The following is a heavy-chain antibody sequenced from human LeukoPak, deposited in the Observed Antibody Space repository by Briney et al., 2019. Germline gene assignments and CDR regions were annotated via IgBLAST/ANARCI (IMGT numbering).Heavy chain of an antibody. Sequence: SETLSLTCTVSGGSISSFYWSWIRQPPGKGLEWIGYIYYSGSTNYNPSLKSRVTISVDTSKNQFSLKLSSVTAADTAVYYCARDIVYYYGSGSYPSNWFDPWGQGTLVTVSS. D-gene: IGHD3-10*01. CDR3: ARDIVYYYGSGSYPSNWFDP. CDR1: GGSISSFY. CDR2: IYYSGST. V-gene: IGHV4-59*01. J-gene: IGHJ5*02.